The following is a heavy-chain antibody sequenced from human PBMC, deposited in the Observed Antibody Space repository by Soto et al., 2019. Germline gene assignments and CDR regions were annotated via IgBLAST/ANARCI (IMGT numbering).Heavy chain of an antibody. D-gene: IGHD5-12*01. CDR3: AKPLYSGYYCLDY. CDR1: GFDFSIYG. J-gene: IGHJ4*02. V-gene: IGHV3-30*18. Sequence: GGSLRLSCAASGFDFSIYGMHWVRQAPGKGLEWVAAISYDGSDENFADSVKGRLTISRDNSKNTLFLQMNSLRVEDTAIYYCAKPLYSGYYCLDYWGQGTLVTVSS. CDR2: ISYDGSDE.